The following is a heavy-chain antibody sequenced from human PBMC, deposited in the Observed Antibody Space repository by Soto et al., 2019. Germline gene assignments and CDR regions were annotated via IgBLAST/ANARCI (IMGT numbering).Heavy chain of an antibody. V-gene: IGHV3-23*01. CDR3: AKRSPALAVDFDWLSPISFEDY. Sequence: GGSLRLSCAASGFTFSSYAMSWVRQAPGKGLEWVSAISGSGGSTYYADSVKGRFTISRDNSKNTLYLQMNSLRAEDTAVYYCAKRSPALAVDFDWLSPISFEDYWGQGTLVTVSS. D-gene: IGHD3-9*01. J-gene: IGHJ4*02. CDR1: GFTFSSYA. CDR2: ISGSGGST.